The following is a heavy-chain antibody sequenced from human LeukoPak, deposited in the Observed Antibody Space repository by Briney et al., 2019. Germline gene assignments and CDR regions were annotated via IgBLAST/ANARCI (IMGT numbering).Heavy chain of an antibody. D-gene: IGHD3-10*01. J-gene: IGHJ4*02. V-gene: IGHV4-4*02. CDR1: GGSISSSNW. CDR3: ARDIDYYGSGSYYSL. CDR2: IYHSGST. Sequence: PSETLSLTCAVSGGSISSSNWWSWVRQPPGKGLEWIGEIYHSGSTNYNPSLKSRVTISVDKSKNQFSLKLSSVTAADTAVYYCARDIDYYGSGSYYSLWGQGTLVTVSS.